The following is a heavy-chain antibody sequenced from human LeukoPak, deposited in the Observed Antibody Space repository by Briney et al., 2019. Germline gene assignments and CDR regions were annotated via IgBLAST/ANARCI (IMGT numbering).Heavy chain of an antibody. D-gene: IGHD3-22*01. V-gene: IGHV1-69*05. CDR1: GGTFSSYA. Sequence: SVKVSCXASGGTFSSYAISWVRQALGQGLEWMGRIIPIFGTANYAQKFQGRVTITTDESTSTAYMELSSLRSEDTAVYYCAAHYYDSSGYFDYWGQGTLVTVSS. J-gene: IGHJ4*02. CDR3: AAHYYDSSGYFDY. CDR2: IIPIFGTA.